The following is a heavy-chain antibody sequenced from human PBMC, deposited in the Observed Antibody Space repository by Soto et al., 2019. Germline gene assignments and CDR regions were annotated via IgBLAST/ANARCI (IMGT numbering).Heavy chain of an antibody. J-gene: IGHJ4*01. CDR2: ISAYNGNT. D-gene: IGHD5-12*01. V-gene: IGHV1-18*01. CDR1: AYSFPSYG. CDR3: SRGHSGYYDAYSVY. Sequence: KTSAYSFPSYGISWVRQAPGQGLEWMGWISAYNGNTNYAQKLQGRVTMTTDTSTSTAYMELRSLRLDDTAVSYCSRGHSGYYDAYSVYWG.